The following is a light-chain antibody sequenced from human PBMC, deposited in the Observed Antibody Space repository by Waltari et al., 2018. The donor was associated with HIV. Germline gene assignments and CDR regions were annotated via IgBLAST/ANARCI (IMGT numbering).Light chain of an antibody. CDR1: QSLLYIDGHTY. CDR2: KVS. Sequence: VVMHQSPGRLAVTLGQSAYLSCRSTQSLLYIDGHTYLNWFHQRPGQSPRRLFFKVSNRDSGVPPRFSASGSGTDFTLRISRVEAEDVGTYYCMPATHWHHTSGQGTKLEIQ. CDR3: MPATHWHHT. V-gene: IGKV2-30*01. J-gene: IGKJ2*01.